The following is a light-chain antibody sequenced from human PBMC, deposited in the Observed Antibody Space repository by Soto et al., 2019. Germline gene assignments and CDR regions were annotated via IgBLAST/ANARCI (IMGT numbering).Light chain of an antibody. CDR1: QDIATY. CDR3: QQYDILPPTWT. CDR2: DAS. J-gene: IGKJ1*01. V-gene: IGKV1-33*01. Sequence: DIQMTQSPSSLSASVGNRVTITCQPSQDIATYLNWYQQKPGKAPNLLIYDASNLETGGPSRFSGGGSGTHFTFTISHLQPEDSATYYGQQYDILPPTWTVGRGTKVEIE.